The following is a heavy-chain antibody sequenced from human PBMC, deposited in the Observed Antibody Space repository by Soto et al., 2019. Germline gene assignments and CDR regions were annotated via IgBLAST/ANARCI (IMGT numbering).Heavy chain of an antibody. D-gene: IGHD1-1*01. J-gene: IGHJ3*02. Sequence: GASVKVSCKSSGGTFSKYAITWVRQAPGQGPEWMGGILPILGTAVYAQKFQGRVTITADEPTSTVYMELSSLRSQDTVVYYCATSGWSSESAFDIWGQGTMVPVSS. V-gene: IGHV1-69*13. CDR3: ATSGWSSESAFDI. CDR1: GGTFSKYA. CDR2: ILPILGTA.